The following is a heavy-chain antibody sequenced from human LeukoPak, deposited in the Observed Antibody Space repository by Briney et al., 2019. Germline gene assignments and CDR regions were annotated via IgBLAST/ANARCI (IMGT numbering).Heavy chain of an antibody. CDR2: ISAYNGNT. Sequence: VASVKVSCKASGYTFTSYGISWVRQAPGQGLEWMGWISAYNGNTNYAQKLQGRVTMITDTSTSTAYMELRSLRSDDTAVYYCARDSRGNSYGPDAFDIWGQGTMVTVSS. D-gene: IGHD5-18*01. V-gene: IGHV1-18*01. CDR3: ARDSRGNSYGPDAFDI. J-gene: IGHJ3*02. CDR1: GYTFTSYG.